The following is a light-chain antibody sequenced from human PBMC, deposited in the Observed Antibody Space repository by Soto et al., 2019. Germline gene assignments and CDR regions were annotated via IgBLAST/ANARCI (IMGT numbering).Light chain of an antibody. Sequence: QSALTQPPSASGSHGQSVTISCTGTSSDIGGYDHVSWYRQDPGKAPKVMIYEVTKRPSGVPDRFSGSKAGNTASLTVFGLQAEDEANYYCGSFAGPVWVFGGWTKLTVL. CDR2: EVT. J-gene: IGLJ3*02. CDR1: SSDIGGYDH. V-gene: IGLV2-8*01. CDR3: GSFAGPVWV.